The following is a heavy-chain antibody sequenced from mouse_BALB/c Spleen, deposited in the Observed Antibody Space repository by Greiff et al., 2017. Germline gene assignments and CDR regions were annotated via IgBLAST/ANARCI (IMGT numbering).Heavy chain of an antibody. D-gene: IGHD2-14*01. Sequence: VKLVESGPGLVAPSQSLSITCTVSGFSLTSYGVHWVRQPPGKGLEWLGVIWAGGSTNYNSALMSRLSISKDNSKSQVFLKMNSLQTDDTAMYYCARDRDRSPVYFDVWGAGTTVTVSS. CDR1: GFSLTSYG. V-gene: IGHV2-9*02. J-gene: IGHJ1*01. CDR2: IWAGGST. CDR3: ARDRDRSPVYFDV.